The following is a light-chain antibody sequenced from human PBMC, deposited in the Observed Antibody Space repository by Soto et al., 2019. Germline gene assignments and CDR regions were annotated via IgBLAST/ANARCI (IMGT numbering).Light chain of an antibody. CDR2: GAS. CDR3: QQYDTWPS. CDR1: QSVDIT. V-gene: IGKV3-15*01. J-gene: IGKJ2*01. Sequence: EIAMTQSPAMLSVSPGATVALSCRASQSVDITLAWYQQNGVQAPRLLISGASYRATGVPVRFSGSGSGTDCPVTITGLQSEDLEVSFCQQYDTWPSFGRGNKFQLK.